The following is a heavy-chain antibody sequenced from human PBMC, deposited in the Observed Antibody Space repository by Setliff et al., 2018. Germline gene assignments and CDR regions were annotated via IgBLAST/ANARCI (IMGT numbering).Heavy chain of an antibody. D-gene: IGHD4-4*01. Sequence: ASVKVSCKASGYTLTNYYMHWVRQAPGQGLEWMGIINPSGGLTRYAQKFQGRVTITRDTSASTAYMELSSLRSDDTAVYYCATDHYNRFDVWGQGTMVTVSS. CDR2: INPSGGLT. CDR3: ATDHYNRFDV. J-gene: IGHJ3*01. V-gene: IGHV1-46*01. CDR1: GYTLTNYY.